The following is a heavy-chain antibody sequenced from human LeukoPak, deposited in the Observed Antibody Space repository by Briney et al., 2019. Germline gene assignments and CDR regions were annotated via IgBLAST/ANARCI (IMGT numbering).Heavy chain of an antibody. CDR1: GYTFAGYY. V-gene: IGHV1-69*08. CDR3: ARDLTSYYYDNNGAFDF. J-gene: IGHJ4*02. D-gene: IGHD3-22*01. CDR2: IIPILDTP. Sequence: SVKVSCKASGYTFAGYYMHWVRQAPGQGLEWMGRIIPILDTPNYAQKFQGRVTITADKSTSTAYMELSSLRSEDTAVYYCARDLTSYYYDNNGAFDFWGQGTLVTVSS.